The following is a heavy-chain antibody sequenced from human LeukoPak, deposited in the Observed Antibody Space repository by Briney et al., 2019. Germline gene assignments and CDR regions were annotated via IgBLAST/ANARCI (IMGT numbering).Heavy chain of an antibody. V-gene: IGHV4-59*01. Sequence: SETLSLTCTVSGGSISSYYWSWIRQPPGKGLEWIGYIYYSGSTNYNPSLKSRVTVSVDTSKNQFSLKLSSVTAADTAVYYCARGCSSTSCWLRMDVWGQGTTVTVSS. D-gene: IGHD2-2*01. CDR1: GGSISSYY. J-gene: IGHJ6*02. CDR3: ARGCSSTSCWLRMDV. CDR2: IYYSGST.